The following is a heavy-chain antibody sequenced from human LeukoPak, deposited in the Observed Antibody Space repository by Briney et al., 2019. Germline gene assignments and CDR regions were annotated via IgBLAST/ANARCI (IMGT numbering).Heavy chain of an antibody. D-gene: IGHD3-9*01. CDR1: GGSMSTSSYY. J-gene: IGHJ4*02. CDR2: IYYSGTT. CDR3: ARRTTGYNY. Sequence: SETLSLTCTVSGGSMSTSSYYWGWIRQPPGKGLEWIGSIYYSGTTYYNPSLKSRVTISVDTSKNQFSLKLSSVTAADTAVYYCARRTTGYNYWGQGTLVTVSS. V-gene: IGHV4-39*07.